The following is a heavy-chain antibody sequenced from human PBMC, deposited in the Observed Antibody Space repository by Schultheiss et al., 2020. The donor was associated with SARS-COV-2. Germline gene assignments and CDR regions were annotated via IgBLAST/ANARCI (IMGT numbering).Heavy chain of an antibody. J-gene: IGHJ4*02. CDR1: GGSFSTYY. Sequence: GSLRLSCAVYGGSFSTYYWNWVRQPPGKGLEWIGYIYYSGSTNYNPSLKSRVTMSVDTSRNQFSLKLNSVTAADTAVYYCARVPYDFWSGYYTDDDYWGQGTLVTVSS. V-gene: IGHV4-59*08. CDR2: IYYSGST. D-gene: IGHD3-3*01. CDR3: ARVPYDFWSGYYTDDDY.